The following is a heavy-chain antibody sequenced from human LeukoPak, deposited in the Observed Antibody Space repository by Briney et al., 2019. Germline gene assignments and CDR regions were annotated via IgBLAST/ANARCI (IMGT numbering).Heavy chain of an antibody. V-gene: IGHV4-59*01. J-gene: IGHJ4*02. CDR1: GGSINNYY. CDR2: IYYSGSA. Sequence: PSETLSLTCTVSGGSINNYYWIWIRQPPGKGLERIGYIYYSGSANYNPSLKSRVTISVDTSKNQFSLKLSSVTAADTAVYYCARVAGIGRYYFDYWGQGALVTVSS. CDR3: ARVAGIGRYYFDY. D-gene: IGHD6-19*01.